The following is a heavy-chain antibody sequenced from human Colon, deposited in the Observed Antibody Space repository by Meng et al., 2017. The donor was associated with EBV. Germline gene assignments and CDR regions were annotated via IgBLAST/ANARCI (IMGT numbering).Heavy chain of an antibody. V-gene: IGHV4-39*01. CDR3: VRSSAWVRTGFDP. D-gene: IGHD6-19*01. J-gene: IGHJ5*02. CDR2: IGHSGFT. CDR1: GGSISTSGYY. Sequence: QVQLQESGPGLVKPSEALSLTCSVSGGSISTSGYYLGWIRQPPGKGLEWIGSIGHSGFTYYTPSLKSRVAVSLDTSKSQFSLMLTSVTAADTAVYYCVRSSAWVRTGFDPWGQGTLVTVSS.